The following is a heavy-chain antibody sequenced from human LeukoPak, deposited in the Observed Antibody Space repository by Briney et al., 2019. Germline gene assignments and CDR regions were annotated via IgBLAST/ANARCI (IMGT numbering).Heavy chain of an antibody. J-gene: IGHJ6*03. Sequence: PGGSLSLSCAASGFPLDGYGMSWVRQAPGRGLEWVAGINWYGGGHGFAHSAQGRCTLSSNHAKNSLYPETKRLRAEDPGRFYCARRTLIYGSDMDVWGKGTTVTVSS. D-gene: IGHD3-10*01. CDR1: GFPLDGYG. CDR2: INWYGGGH. CDR3: ARRTLIYGSDMDV. V-gene: IGHV3-20*04.